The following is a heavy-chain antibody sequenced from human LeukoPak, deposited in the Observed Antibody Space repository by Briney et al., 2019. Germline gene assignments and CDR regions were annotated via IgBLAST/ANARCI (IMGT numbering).Heavy chain of an antibody. CDR3: AGHHPRNTVDF. V-gene: IGHV4-59*08. CDR2: ISDIGSI. J-gene: IGHJ4*02. CDR1: GGSISSYY. D-gene: IGHD2/OR15-2a*01. Sequence: MPSETLSLTCTVSGGSISSYYWSWIRQPPGKGLEWIAYISDIGSINYNPSLKSRVTISLDTSKNQFSLKLSCVTAADTAVYYCAGHHPRNTVDFWGQGTLVTVSS.